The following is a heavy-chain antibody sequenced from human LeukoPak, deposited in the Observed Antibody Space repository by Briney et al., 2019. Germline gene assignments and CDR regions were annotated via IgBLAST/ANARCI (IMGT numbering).Heavy chain of an antibody. D-gene: IGHD1-26*01. V-gene: IGHV3-74*01. Sequence: GGSVRLSCEASGFTFSSYCMHWVRQAPGKGLVWVSRINSDGSSTSYADSVKGRFTISRDNAKNTLYLQMNSLRAEDTAVYYCARVVVGAIVYWGQETLVTVSS. CDR3: ARVVVGAIVY. CDR2: INSDGSST. J-gene: IGHJ4*02. CDR1: GFTFSSYC.